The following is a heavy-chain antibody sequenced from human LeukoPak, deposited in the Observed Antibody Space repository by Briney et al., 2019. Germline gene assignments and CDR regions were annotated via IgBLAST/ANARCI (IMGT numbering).Heavy chain of an antibody. CDR2: VSYSGST. V-gene: IGHV4-59*01. Sequence: SETLSLTCTVFGDSINSYYWSWIRQSPGKGLEWVGYVSYSGSTNYNPSLNSRVTISVDRSKNQFSLKLTSVTAADSAMYYCARDYDTTGANWFGPWGHGALVTVSS. D-gene: IGHD3-9*01. J-gene: IGHJ5*02. CDR1: GDSINSYY. CDR3: ARDYDTTGANWFGP.